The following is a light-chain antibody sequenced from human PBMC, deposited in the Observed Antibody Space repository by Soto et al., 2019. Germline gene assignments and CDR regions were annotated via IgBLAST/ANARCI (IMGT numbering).Light chain of an antibody. J-gene: IGKJ1*01. CDR2: DAS. CDR1: QGISKW. Sequence: DIQMTQSPSTLSASIGDRVTITCRASQGISKWLAWHQQKPGKAPKLLIYDASSLQSGVPPRFSGRGSMTEFTLTIRSLQPDDVATYYCQQYSSYSAWTFGEGTKVDIK. V-gene: IGKV1-5*01. CDR3: QQYSSYSAWT.